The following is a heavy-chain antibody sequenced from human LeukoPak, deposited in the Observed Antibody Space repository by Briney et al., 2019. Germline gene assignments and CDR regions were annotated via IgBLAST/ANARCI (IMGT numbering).Heavy chain of an antibody. J-gene: IGHJ6*02. CDR2: INAGNDNT. D-gene: IGHD2-8*02. CDR1: GYTFTSYA. Sequence: ASVKVSCKASGYTFTSYAMHWVRQAPGQRLEWMGWINAGNDNTKYSQKFQGRVTITRDTSASTAYMELSSLRSEDTAVYYCARLNTVYYGMDVWGQGTTVTVSS. CDR3: ARLNTVYYGMDV. V-gene: IGHV1-3*01.